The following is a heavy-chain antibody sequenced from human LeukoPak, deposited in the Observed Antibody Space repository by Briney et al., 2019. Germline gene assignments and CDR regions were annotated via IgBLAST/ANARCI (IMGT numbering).Heavy chain of an antibody. V-gene: IGHV1-46*01. CDR3: ARELGGICIDY. Sequence: ASVKVPCKACGYTFTMYYMHWVRQAPGQGLEWMGIVNPSGGSTSYAQKFQGRVTMTRDTSTSTVYMELSSLRSEDTAVYYCARELGGICIDYWCQGTLVTVSS. J-gene: IGHJ4*02. CDR2: VNPSGGST. CDR1: GYTFTMYY.